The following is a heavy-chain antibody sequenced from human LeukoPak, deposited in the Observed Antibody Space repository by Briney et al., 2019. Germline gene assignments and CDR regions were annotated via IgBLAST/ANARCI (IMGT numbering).Heavy chain of an antibody. V-gene: IGHV4-59*01. CDR3: ARDANYYFDY. D-gene: IGHD4/OR15-4a*01. CDR1: GGSISSYY. Sequence: PSETLSLTRTVSGGSISSYYWSWIRQPPGKGLEWIGYIYYSGSTNYNPSLKSRVTISVDTSKYQFSLKLSSVTAADTAVYYCARDANYYFDYWGQGTLVTVSS. CDR2: IYYSGST. J-gene: IGHJ4*02.